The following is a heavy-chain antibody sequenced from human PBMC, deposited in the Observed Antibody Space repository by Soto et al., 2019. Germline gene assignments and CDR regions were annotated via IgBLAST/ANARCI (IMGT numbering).Heavy chain of an antibody. D-gene: IGHD4-17*01. V-gene: IGHV4-59*01. CDR2: VYYSGNT. Sequence: PSETLSLTCTVSGGSLSSDYWTWIRQPPGKGLEWIGYVYYSGNTNYNPSLKSRVTISVDTSKNQFSLKLGSVTAADTAVYYCSILPYGHYGGIFDPWGQGTLVTVSS. CDR3: SILPYGHYGGIFDP. CDR1: GGSLSSDY. J-gene: IGHJ5*02.